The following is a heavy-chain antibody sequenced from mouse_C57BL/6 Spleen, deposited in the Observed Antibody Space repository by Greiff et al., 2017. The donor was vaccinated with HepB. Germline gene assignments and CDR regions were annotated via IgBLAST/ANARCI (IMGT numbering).Heavy chain of an antibody. J-gene: IGHJ3*01. D-gene: IGHD1-1*01. Sequence: EVQLQQSGPELVKPGASVKISCKASGYTFTDYYMNWVKQSHGKSLEWIGDINPNNGGTSYNQKFKGKATLTVDKSSSTAYMELRSLTSEDSAVYYCANYGSYEAYWGQGTLVTVSA. CDR1: GYTFTDYY. CDR2: INPNNGGT. V-gene: IGHV1-26*01. CDR3: ANYGSYEAY.